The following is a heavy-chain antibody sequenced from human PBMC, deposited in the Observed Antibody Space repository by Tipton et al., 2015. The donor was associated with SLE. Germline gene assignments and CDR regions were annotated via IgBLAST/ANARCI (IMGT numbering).Heavy chain of an antibody. D-gene: IGHD6-19*01. V-gene: IGHV3-43*02. CDR1: GFTFDDYA. CDR3: AKDYSSGWYDF. J-gene: IGHJ3*01. CDR2: ISGDGGTT. Sequence: GSLRLSCAASGFTFDDYAMHWVRQTPGKGLEWVSLISGDGGTTYYADSVKGRFTISRDNSKNSLYLQMNSLRTEDTAFYYCAKDYSSGWYDFWGQGTMVTVSS.